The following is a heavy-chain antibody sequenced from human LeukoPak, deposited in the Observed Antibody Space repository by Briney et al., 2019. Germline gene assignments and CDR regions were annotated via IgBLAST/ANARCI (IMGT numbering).Heavy chain of an antibody. D-gene: IGHD4-23*01. CDR2: IRSSGNTI. J-gene: IGHJ4*02. CDR1: GFTFSSYS. CDR3: ARDRSAGYGGSCDF. V-gene: IGHV3-48*02. Sequence: GGSLRLSCVASGFTFSSYSMNWVRQAPGKGLEWVSYIRSSGNTIYYADSVKGRSTISRDNAKNSLYLQMDSLRDEDTAVYYCARDRSAGYGGSCDFWGQGTLVTVSS.